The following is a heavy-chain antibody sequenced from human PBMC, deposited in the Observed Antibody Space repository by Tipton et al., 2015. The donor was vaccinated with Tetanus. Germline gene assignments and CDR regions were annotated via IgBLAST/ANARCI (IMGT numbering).Heavy chain of an antibody. J-gene: IGHJ4*02. D-gene: IGHD1-26*01. CDR1: GGSFSGYY. Sequence: TLSLICAVYGGSFSGYYWSWIRQPPGKGLEWIGEINHSGSTNYNPSLKSRVTISVDTSKNQFSLKLSSVTAADTAVYYCARGQGVGDYWGQGTLVTVSS. V-gene: IGHV4-34*01. CDR3: ARGQGVGDY. CDR2: INHSGST.